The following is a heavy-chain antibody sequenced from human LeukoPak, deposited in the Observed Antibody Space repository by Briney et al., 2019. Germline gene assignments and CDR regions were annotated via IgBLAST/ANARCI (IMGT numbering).Heavy chain of an antibody. CDR3: ARARDCYTPPFDS. CDR1: GYTLANYA. V-gene: IGHV1-3*03. D-gene: IGHD2-21*01. CDR2: INPASGKT. J-gene: IGHJ5*02. Sequence: ASVKVSCKASGYTLANYAMHWVRQAPGQRLEWLGWINPASGKTEYSQNFQDRLTITSDTSASTPYMELDSLRSEDMAVYYCARARDCYTPPFDSWGRGTLVSVCS.